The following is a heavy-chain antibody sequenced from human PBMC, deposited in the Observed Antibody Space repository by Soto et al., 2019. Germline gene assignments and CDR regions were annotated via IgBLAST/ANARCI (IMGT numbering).Heavy chain of an antibody. V-gene: IGHV1-8*01. CDR3: ARDAGSIASRDGYYYYYGMDV. J-gene: IGHJ6*02. Sequence: GASVKVSCKASGYTFTSYDINWVLQATGQGLEWMGWMNPNSGNTGYAQKFQGRVTMTRNTSISTAYMELSSLRSEDTAVYYCARDAGSIASRDGYYYYYGMDVWGQGTTVTVSS. CDR2: MNPNSGNT. CDR1: GYTFTSYD. D-gene: IGHD2-21*01.